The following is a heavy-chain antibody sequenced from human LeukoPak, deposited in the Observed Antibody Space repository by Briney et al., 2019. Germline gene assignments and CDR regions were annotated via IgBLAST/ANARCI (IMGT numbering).Heavy chain of an antibody. Sequence: ALVKVSCKASGYTFSGTGWYLYWLRQAPGQGLECMGWIYPYTGATHYAQKFQGRVAMTRDTSISTAYMELSRLRPDDTAVYCCARDGPAQMVDFDYWGQGTLVTVSS. CDR3: ARDGPAQMVDFDY. J-gene: IGHJ4*02. CDR1: GYTFSGTGWY. V-gene: IGHV1-2*02. D-gene: IGHD3-10*01. CDR2: IYPYTGAT.